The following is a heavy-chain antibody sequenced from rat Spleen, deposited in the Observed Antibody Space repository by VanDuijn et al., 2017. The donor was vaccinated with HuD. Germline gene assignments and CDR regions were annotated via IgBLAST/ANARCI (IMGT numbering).Heavy chain of an antibody. CDR1: GFTFSDYA. D-gene: IGHD1-9*01. Sequence: EVQLVESGGGLVQPGRSLKLSCAASGFTFSDYAMAWVRQAPKKGLEWVATIIYDGSSTYYRDSVKGRFTISRDNAKSSLYLQMDSLRSEDTATYYCARHGYNSYFDYWGPGTMVTVSS. J-gene: IGHJ1*01. V-gene: IGHV5-17*01. CDR3: ARHGYNSYFDY. CDR2: IIYDGSST.